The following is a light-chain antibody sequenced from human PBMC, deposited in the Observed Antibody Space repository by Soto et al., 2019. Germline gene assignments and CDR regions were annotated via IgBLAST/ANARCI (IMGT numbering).Light chain of an antibody. CDR1: SGHSSDA. CDR2: LNSDGSH. CDR3: QTWGTGIVV. V-gene: IGLV4-69*01. J-gene: IGLJ2*01. Sequence: QLVLTQSPSASASLGASVKLTCTLSSGHSSDAIAWHQQQPEKGPRYLMKLNSDGSHSKGDGIPDRFSGSSSGAERYLTISSLQSEVEADYYCQTWGTGIVVFGGGTKLTVL.